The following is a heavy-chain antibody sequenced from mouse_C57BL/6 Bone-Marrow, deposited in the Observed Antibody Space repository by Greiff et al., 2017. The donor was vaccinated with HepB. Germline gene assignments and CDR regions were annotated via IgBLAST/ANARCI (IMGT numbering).Heavy chain of an antibody. Sequence: LMEPGPSVKISCKASGFTFTDYYMHWVKQSHGKSLEWIGLVYPYNGGTSYNQKFKGKATLTVDTSSSTAYMELNSLTSEDSAVYYCARLRLRREWYFDVWGTGTTVTVSS. CDR3: ARLRLRREWYFDV. J-gene: IGHJ1*03. V-gene: IGHV1-36*01. CDR2: VYPYNGGT. D-gene: IGHD2-4*01. CDR1: GFTFTDYY.